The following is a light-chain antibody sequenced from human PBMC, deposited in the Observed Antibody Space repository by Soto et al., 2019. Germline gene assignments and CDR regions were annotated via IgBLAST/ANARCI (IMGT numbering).Light chain of an antibody. J-gene: IGKJ1*01. CDR2: KAS. CDR3: QQYNSWT. V-gene: IGKV1-5*03. CDR1: QSIGSW. Sequence: DIQMTQSPSTLSASVGDRVTITCRASQSIGSWLAWYQQKPGKAPKLLIYKASTLESGVPSNFSGSGSGTEFTLTISSLQPDDFATYYCQQYNSWTFGQGTKVDIK.